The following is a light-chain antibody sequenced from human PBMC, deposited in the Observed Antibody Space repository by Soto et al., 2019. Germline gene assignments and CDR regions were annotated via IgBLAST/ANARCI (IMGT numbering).Light chain of an antibody. CDR2: GNS. J-gene: IGLJ3*02. V-gene: IGLV1-40*01. CDR1: SSNIGAHYD. Sequence: QSVLTQPPSVSGAPGQRVTISCTGSSSNIGAHYDVHWYQQLPGTAPKLLIYGNSNRPSGVPDRFSGSKSGTSASLAITGLQSEDEAAYYCQSYDSDVSAWVFGGGTKLTVL. CDR3: QSYDSDVSAWV.